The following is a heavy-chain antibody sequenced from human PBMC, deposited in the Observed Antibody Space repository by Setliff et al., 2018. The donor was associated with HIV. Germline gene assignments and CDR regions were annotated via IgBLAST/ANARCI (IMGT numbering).Heavy chain of an antibody. CDR2: IYPGDSAT. V-gene: IGHV5-51*01. CDR3: ARLSGLYYYDSSGYYYGHYFDY. CDR1: GYSFTNYW. D-gene: IGHD3-22*01. J-gene: IGHJ4*02. Sequence: GESLKISCNGSGYSFTNYWIGWVRQMPGKGLEWMGIIYPGDSATRYSPSFQGQVTISADKSISTAYLQGSSVKASDTAMYYCARLSGLYYYDSSGYYYGHYFDYWGQGTLVTVSS.